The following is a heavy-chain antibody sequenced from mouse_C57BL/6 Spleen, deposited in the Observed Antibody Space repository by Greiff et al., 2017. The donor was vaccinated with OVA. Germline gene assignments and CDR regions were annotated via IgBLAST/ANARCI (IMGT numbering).Heavy chain of an antibody. D-gene: IGHD2-1*01. J-gene: IGHJ4*01. Sequence: VQLKESGGGLVQPGGSMKLSCAASGFTFSDAWMDWVRQSPEKGLEWVAEIRNKANNHATYYAESVKGRFTISRDDSKSSVYLQMNSLRAEDTGIYYCTRRGNYGNYEDAMDYWGQGTSVTVSS. V-gene: IGHV6-6*01. CDR2: IRNKANNHAT. CDR1: GFTFSDAW. CDR3: TRRGNYGNYEDAMDY.